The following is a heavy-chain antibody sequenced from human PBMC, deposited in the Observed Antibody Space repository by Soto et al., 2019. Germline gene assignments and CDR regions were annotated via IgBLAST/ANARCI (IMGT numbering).Heavy chain of an antibody. V-gene: IGHV4-34*01. CDR3: ARGITAARSPFDY. CDR1: GGSFSGYY. CDR2: INHSGST. J-gene: IGHJ4*02. D-gene: IGHD6-6*01. Sequence: QVQLQQWGAGLLKPSETLSLTCAVHGGSFSGYYWSWIRQPPGKGLEWIGEINHSGSTNYNPSLKSRVTISVDTSKNQFSLKLSSVTAADTAVYYCARGITAARSPFDYWGQGTLVTVSS.